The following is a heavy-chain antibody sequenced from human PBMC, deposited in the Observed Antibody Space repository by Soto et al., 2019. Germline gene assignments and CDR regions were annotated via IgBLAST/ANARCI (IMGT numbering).Heavy chain of an antibody. V-gene: IGHV3-7*03. J-gene: IGHJ5*02. CDR1: GFTFSDFW. D-gene: IGHD2-2*01. CDR3: ARDATYQLPS. CDR2: IKQDGGQT. Sequence: GGSLRLSCTASGFTFSDFWMIWVRQAPGKGLEWVANIKQDGGQTFYVDSVKGRFTISRDNAKNSLYLQMSSLRVEDTAVYYCARDATYQLPSWGQGTLVTVSS.